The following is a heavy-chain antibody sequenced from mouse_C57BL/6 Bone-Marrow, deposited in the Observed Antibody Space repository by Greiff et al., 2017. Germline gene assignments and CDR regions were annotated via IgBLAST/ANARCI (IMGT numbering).Heavy chain of an antibody. CDR1: GFTFSDSG. D-gene: IGHD2-2*01. Sequence: EVNLVESGGGLVKPGGSLKLSCAASGFTFSDSGMHWVRQAPEKGLEWVAYISSGSSTIYYADTVKGRFTISRDNAKNTLFLQMTSLRSEDTAVYYCARRLVFDYWGQGTTLTVSS. V-gene: IGHV5-17*01. CDR2: ISSGSSTI. CDR3: ARRLVFDY. J-gene: IGHJ2*01.